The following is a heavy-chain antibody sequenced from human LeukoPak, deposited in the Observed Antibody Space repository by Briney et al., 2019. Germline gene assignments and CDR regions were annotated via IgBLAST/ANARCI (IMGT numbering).Heavy chain of an antibody. CDR2: ISSSSSYI. J-gene: IGHJ4*02. V-gene: IGHV3-21*06. CDR1: GFTFSSYG. CDR3: LRGDRRDY. Sequence: PGGSLRLSCAASGFTFSSYGMSWVRQAPGKGLEWVSSISSSSSYIYYADSVKGRFIISRDNAKDSLYQQMNSLRVEDTAVYYCLRGDRRDYWGQGTLVTVSS.